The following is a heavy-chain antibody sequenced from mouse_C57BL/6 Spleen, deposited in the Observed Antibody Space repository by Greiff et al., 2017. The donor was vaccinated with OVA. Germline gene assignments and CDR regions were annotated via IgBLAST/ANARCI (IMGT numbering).Heavy chain of an antibody. J-gene: IGHJ3*01. Sequence: EVKLVESGGGLVQPGGSLSLSCAASGFTFTDYYMSWVRQPPGKALEWLGFIRNKANGYTTEYSASVKGRFTISRDNSQSILYLQMNALRAEDSATYYCARSYGSSYVSWFAYWGQGTLVTVSA. CDR2: IRNKANGYTT. V-gene: IGHV7-3*01. CDR1: GFTFTDYY. CDR3: ARSYGSSYVSWFAY. D-gene: IGHD1-1*01.